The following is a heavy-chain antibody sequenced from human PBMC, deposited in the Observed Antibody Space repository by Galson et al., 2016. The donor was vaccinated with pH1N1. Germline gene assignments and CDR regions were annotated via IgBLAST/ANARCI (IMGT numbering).Heavy chain of an antibody. Sequence: TLSLTCTVSGGSISTGGYYWSWIRQQPGKGLEWIGYIYYRGRTYYNPSHKSRVSITMDTSKNQFSLKVASVTAADTAVYFWAREGNLGGTTLRFNRWNDAFNLWGRGTMVTVSS. CDR2: IYYRGRT. V-gene: IGHV4-31*03. J-gene: IGHJ3*01. CDR1: GGSISTGGYY. D-gene: IGHD1-14*01. CDR3: AREGNLGGTTLRFNRWNDAFNL.